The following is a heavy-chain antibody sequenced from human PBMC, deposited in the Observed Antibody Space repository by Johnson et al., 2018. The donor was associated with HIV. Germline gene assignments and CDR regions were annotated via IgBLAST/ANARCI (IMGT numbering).Heavy chain of an antibody. V-gene: IGHV3-30-3*01. D-gene: IGHD3-10*01. CDR2: ISYDGSNK. CDR3: ARTRHYYEAFDI. CDR1: GFTFSSYA. J-gene: IGHJ3*02. Sequence: QVQLVESGGGLVKPGGSLRLSCAASGFTFSSYAMHWVRQAPGKGLEWVAVISYDGSNKYYADSVKGRFTISRDNSNYTLYLQMNSLRAEDTAVYYCARTRHYYEAFDIWGQGTMVTVSS.